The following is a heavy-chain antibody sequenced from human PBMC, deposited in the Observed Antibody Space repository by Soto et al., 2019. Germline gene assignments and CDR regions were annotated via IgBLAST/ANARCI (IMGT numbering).Heavy chain of an antibody. CDR2: ISTAHADI. V-gene: IGHV1-18*01. D-gene: IGHD3-10*01. CDR1: GYTFTDYG. Sequence: VASVKVSFKTSGYTFTDYGISWVRQAPGQGLEWMGWISTAHADIGYAQKFQGRVTMTKDTSTSTSFMELRSLRSDDTAIYYCARDLAYIREYWGQGTQVTVAS. CDR3: ARDLAYIREY. J-gene: IGHJ4*02.